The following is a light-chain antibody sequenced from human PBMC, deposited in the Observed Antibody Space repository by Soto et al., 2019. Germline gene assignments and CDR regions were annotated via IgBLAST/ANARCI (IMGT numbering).Light chain of an antibody. J-gene: IGLJ2*01. CDR1: SSDVGGYNY. Sequence: QSVLTQPASVSGSPGQSITISCTGTSSDVGGYNYVSGYQQHPGKAPKLMIYDVSNRPSGVSNRFSGSKSGNTASLTISGLQAEDEADYYCSSYTSSSTLYVVFGGGTKLTVL. CDR2: DVS. V-gene: IGLV2-14*01. CDR3: SSYTSSSTLYVV.